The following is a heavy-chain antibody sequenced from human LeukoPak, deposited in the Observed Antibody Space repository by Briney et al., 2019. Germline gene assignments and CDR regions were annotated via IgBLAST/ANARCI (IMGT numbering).Heavy chain of an antibody. CDR3: ARALPSHYYDSSGYYWGNWFDP. CDR2: INAGNGNT. D-gene: IGHD3-22*01. CDR1: GYTFTSYA. V-gene: IGHV1-3*01. J-gene: IGHJ5*02. Sequence: ASVKVSCKASGYTFTSYAMHWVRQAPGQRLEWMGWINAGNGNTKYSQEFQGRVTITRDTSASTAYMELRSLRSDDTAVYYCARALPSHYYDSSGYYWGNWFDPWGQGTLVTVSS.